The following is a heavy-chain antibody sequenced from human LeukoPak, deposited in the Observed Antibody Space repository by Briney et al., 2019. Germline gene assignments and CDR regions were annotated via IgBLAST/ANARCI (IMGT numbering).Heavy chain of an antibody. CDR1: GGSFSGYY. V-gene: IGHV4-34*01. Sequence: PSETLSLTCAVYGGSFSGYYWSWIRQPPGKGLEWIGEINHSGSTNYNPSLKSRVTISVDTSKNQFSLKLSSVTAADTAVYYCARTQKVSIAAAGSSDYWGQGTLVTVSS. D-gene: IGHD6-25*01. CDR2: INHSGST. J-gene: IGHJ4*02. CDR3: ARTQKVSIAAAGSSDY.